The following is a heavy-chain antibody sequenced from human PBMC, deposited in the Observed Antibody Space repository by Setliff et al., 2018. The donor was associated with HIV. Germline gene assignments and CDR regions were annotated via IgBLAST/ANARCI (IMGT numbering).Heavy chain of an antibody. D-gene: IGHD3-22*01. CDR1: GDSIGGSYY. J-gene: IGHJ2*01. V-gene: IGHV4-38-2*01. CDR2: IYPSGNIYPNGGT. CDR3: ARVVYDSGGFFTTAGPLYLDL. Sequence: SETLSLTCAVSGDSIGGSYYWAWIRQPPGKGLEWIANIYPSGNIYPNGGTNYNPSLKGRVTISVDTSKNQFSLKLSSVTAADTAIYYCARVVYDSGGFFTTAGPLYLDLWGRGTLVTVSS.